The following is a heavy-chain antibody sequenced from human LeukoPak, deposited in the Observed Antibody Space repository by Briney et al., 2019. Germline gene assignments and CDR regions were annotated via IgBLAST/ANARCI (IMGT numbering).Heavy chain of an antibody. J-gene: IGHJ5*02. CDR1: GGSISSYY. V-gene: IGHV4-59*01. D-gene: IGHD3-10*01. CDR3: AGGGEDGWFGELTRRDWIDP. Sequence: SETLSLTCTVSGGSISSYYWSWIRQPPGKGLEWIGYIYYSGSTNYNPSLKSRVTISVDTSKNQFSLKLSSVPGADTAVYYCAGGGEDGWFGELTRRDWIDPWGQGTLVTVSS. CDR2: IYYSGST.